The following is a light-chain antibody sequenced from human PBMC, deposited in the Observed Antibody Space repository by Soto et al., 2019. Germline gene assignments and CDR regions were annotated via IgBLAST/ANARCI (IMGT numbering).Light chain of an antibody. Sequence: EIVLTQSPGTLSLSPGERATLSCRASQSVSNSYLAWYQQKPGQAPRLLIYGVSSRATGIPDRFSGSGSGRVFTLTISRLEPEDFAVYYCHQYGSSPYTFGQGTKLEI. CDR1: QSVSNSY. CDR2: GVS. V-gene: IGKV3-20*01. J-gene: IGKJ2*01. CDR3: HQYGSSPYT.